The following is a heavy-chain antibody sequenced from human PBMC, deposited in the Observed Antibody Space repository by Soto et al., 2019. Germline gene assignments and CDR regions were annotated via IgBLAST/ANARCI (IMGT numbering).Heavy chain of an antibody. CDR2: INHSGST. CDR1: GGSFSCYY. J-gene: IGHJ6*02. Sequence: PSETLSLTCAVYGGSFSCYYWSWIRQPPGKGLEWIGEINHSGSTNYNPSLRSRVTISVDTSKNQFSLKLSSVTAADTAVYYCARVYPQLYYYYYYGMDVWGQGTTVTVSS. D-gene: IGHD1-1*01. V-gene: IGHV4-34*01. CDR3: ARVYPQLYYYYYYGMDV.